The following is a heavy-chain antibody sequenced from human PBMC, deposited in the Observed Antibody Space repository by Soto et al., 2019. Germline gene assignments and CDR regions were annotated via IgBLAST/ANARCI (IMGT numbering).Heavy chain of an antibody. CDR2: ISSSSSYI. Sequence: EVQLVESGGGLVKPGGSLRLSCAASGFTFSSYSMNWVRQAPGKGLEWVSSISSSSSYIYYADSVKGRFTISRDNAKNSLYLQMNSLRAEDTAVYYCARDLGYCSGGSCHHWYFDLWGRGTLVTVSS. J-gene: IGHJ2*01. CDR3: ARDLGYCSGGSCHHWYFDL. CDR1: GFTFSSYS. D-gene: IGHD2-15*01. V-gene: IGHV3-21*01.